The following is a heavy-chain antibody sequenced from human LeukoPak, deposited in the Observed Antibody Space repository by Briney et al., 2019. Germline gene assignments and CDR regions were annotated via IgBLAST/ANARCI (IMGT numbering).Heavy chain of an antibody. Sequence: SETLSLTCAVYGGSFSGYYWSWIRQPPGKGLEGIGEINHSGSTNYNPSLKSRVTISVDTSKNQFSLKLSSVTAADTAVYYCARGRARSWLQLGVCYFDYWGQGTLVTVSS. J-gene: IGHJ4*02. V-gene: IGHV4-34*01. CDR1: GGSFSGYY. CDR2: INHSGST. D-gene: IGHD5-24*01. CDR3: ARGRARSWLQLGVCYFDY.